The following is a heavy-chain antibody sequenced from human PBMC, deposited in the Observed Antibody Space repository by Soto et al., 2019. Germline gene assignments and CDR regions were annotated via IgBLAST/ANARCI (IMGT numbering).Heavy chain of an antibody. CDR3: ARAYCGGDCPPGGY. D-gene: IGHD2-21*02. CDR2: INGGNGNT. Sequence: QVQLVQSGAEVMKPGASVKVSCKASGYTFTNYAIHWVRQAPGQRLEWMGWINGGNGNTKYSQRFQGRVTITRDASASTVYMELSSLRSEDTAVFYCARAYCGGDCPPGGYRGQGALVTVSS. CDR1: GYTFTNYA. V-gene: IGHV1-3*01. J-gene: IGHJ4*02.